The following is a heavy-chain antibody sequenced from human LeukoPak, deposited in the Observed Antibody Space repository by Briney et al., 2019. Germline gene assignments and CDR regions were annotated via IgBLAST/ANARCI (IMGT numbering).Heavy chain of an antibody. CDR1: GYSISSGYY. J-gene: IGHJ4*02. D-gene: IGHD3-9*01. CDR2: IYHSGSP. CDR3: ARDEGYDTPGG. V-gene: IGHV4-38-2*02. Sequence: SETLSLTCAVSGYSISSGYYWGWIRQPPGKGLEWIGSIYHSGSPYYNPSLKSRVTISVDTSKNQFSLKLSSVTAADTAVYYCARDEGYDTPGGWGQGTLGTVSS.